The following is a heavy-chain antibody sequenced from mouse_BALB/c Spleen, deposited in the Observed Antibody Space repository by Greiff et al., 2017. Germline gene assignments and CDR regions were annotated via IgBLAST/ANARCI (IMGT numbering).Heavy chain of an antibody. Sequence: VQLQQSGPSLVKPSQTLSLTCSVTGDSITSGYWNWIRKFPGNKLEYMGYISYSGSTYYNPSLKSRISITRDTSKNQYYLQLNSVTTEDTATYYCARYGSRYYYAMDYWGQGTSVTVSS. J-gene: IGHJ4*01. D-gene: IGHD1-1*01. CDR2: ISYSGST. V-gene: IGHV3-8*02. CDR3: ARYGSRYYYAMDY. CDR1: GDSITSGY.